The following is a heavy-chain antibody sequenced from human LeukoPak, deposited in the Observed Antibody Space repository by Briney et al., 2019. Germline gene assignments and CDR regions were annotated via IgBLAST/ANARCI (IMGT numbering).Heavy chain of an antibody. CDR1: GYTFTGYY. D-gene: IGHD5-12*01. V-gene: IGHV1-2*02. J-gene: IGHJ4*02. Sequence: ASVKVSCKTSGYTFTGYYMHWVRQAPGQGLEWMGWINPNSGATNFAQEFQGRVTMTRDTSIRTAYMDLSSLQSDDTAVYYCARALRGYSDYDFLFDYWGQGTLVTVSS. CDR2: INPNSGAT. CDR3: ARALRGYSDYDFLFDY.